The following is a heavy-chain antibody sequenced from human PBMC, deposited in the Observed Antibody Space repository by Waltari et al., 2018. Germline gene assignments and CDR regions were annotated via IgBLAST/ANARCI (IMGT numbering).Heavy chain of an antibody. J-gene: IGHJ3*02. D-gene: IGHD2-21*02. CDR3: ALAYCGGDCYREGVDAFDI. CDR2: IYYSGST. CDR1: GGSISSSSYY. Sequence: QLQLQESGPGLVKPSETLSLTCTVSGGSISSSSYYWGWIRQPPGKGLEWIGSIYYSGSTYYNPSLKSRVTISVDTAKNQFSLKLSSVTAADTAVYYCALAYCGGDCYREGVDAFDIWGQGTMVTVSS. V-gene: IGHV4-39*01.